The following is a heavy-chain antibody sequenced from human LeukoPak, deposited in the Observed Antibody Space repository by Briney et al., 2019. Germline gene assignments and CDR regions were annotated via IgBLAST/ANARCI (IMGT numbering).Heavy chain of an antibody. CDR2: IYYSGSS. Sequence: SETLSLTCSVSGGSISSSSSYWGWIRQPPGKGLEWIGSIYYSGSSFDNPALKSRVTISVDTSKNQFSLKLSSVTAADTAVYYCARGGYGSGWDYMDVWGKGTTVTVSS. D-gene: IGHD3-10*01. CDR3: ARGGYGSGWDYMDV. J-gene: IGHJ6*03. CDR1: GGSISSSSSY. V-gene: IGHV4-39*07.